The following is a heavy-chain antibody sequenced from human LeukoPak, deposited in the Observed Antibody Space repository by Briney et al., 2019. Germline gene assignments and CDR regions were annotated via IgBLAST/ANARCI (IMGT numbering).Heavy chain of an antibody. D-gene: IGHD1-26*01. CDR2: INPGGSET. V-gene: IGHV3-7*01. CDR3: ARLMGARTIYYY. Sequence: PGGSLRLSCAASGFAFRSYWMSWVRQAPGKGLEWVASINPGGSETYYAESLKGRFTLSTDNAMNSFFLQMNNLRADDTAVYYCARLMGARTIYYYWGPGDLVTVSS. J-gene: IGHJ4*02. CDR1: GFAFRSYW.